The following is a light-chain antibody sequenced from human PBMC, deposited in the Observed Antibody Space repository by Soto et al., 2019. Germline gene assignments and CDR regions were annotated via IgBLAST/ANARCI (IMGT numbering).Light chain of an antibody. V-gene: IGLV2-14*01. CDR2: DVS. J-gene: IGLJ2*01. Sequence: QSALAQPASVSGSPGQSITISCTGSSSDVGGYNYVSWYQQHPGKAPKLMVYDVSNRPSGVSNRFSGSKSGNTASLTISGXXXXXXAHYYCSSYTSTSTLVIFGGGTKLTVL. CDR1: SSDVGGYNY. CDR3: SSYTSTSTLVI.